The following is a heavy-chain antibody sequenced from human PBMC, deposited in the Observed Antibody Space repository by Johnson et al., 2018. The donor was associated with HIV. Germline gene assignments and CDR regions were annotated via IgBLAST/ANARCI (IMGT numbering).Heavy chain of an antibody. D-gene: IGHD1-14*01. J-gene: IGHJ3*01. CDR3: ARGPRNPGLDAFDL. CDR2: MSYDGINK. V-gene: IGHV3-30-3*01. Sequence: VQLVESGGGVVQPGRSLRLSCAASGFTFSSNPMHWVRQAPGKGLEWVAVMSYDGINKYYADSVKGRFTISRDNSKNTLYLQMSSLRAEDTAVYYCARGPRNPGLDAFDLWGQGTVVTVSS. CDR1: GFTFSSNP.